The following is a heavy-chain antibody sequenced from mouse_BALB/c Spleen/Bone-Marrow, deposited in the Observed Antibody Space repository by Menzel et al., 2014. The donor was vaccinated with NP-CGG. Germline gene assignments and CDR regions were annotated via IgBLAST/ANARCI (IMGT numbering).Heavy chain of an antibody. Sequence: VKLVESGPGLVSPSQRLSIPCTVSGFSLTSYGVHWVRQPPGKGLEWLGVIWTGGSTNYNSALMSRLSISKDNSKSQVFLKMNSLQTDDTAMYYCARDRSYYGMDYWGQGTSVTVSS. CDR3: ARDRSYYGMDY. V-gene: IGHV2-9*02. CDR1: GFSLTSYG. J-gene: IGHJ4*01. CDR2: IWTGGST.